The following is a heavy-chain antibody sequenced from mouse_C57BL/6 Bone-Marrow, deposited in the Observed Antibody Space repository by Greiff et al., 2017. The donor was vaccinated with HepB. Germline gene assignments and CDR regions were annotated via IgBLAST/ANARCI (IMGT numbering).Heavy chain of an antibody. CDR1: GYTFTDYY. V-gene: IGHV1-26*01. Sequence: VQLQQSGPELVKPGASVKISCKASGYTFTDYYMNWVKQSHGKGLEWIGDINPNNGGTSYNQKVKGKATLTVDKSSSTAYMELRSLTSEDSAVYYCASTTGLAGTPAWFAYWGQGTLVTVSA. CDR3: ASTTGLAGTPAWFAY. D-gene: IGHD1-1*01. CDR2: INPNNGGT. J-gene: IGHJ3*01.